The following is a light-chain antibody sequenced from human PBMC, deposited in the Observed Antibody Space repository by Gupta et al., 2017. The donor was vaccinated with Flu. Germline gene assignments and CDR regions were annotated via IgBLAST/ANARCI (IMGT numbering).Light chain of an antibody. V-gene: IGLV1-40*01. Sequence: QSVLTQPPSVSGAPGQRVTISCTGRNSNIGAGYDVHWYQHLPGAAPKLLTHGNNNRPSGVPERFSGSKSGTAASLAITGLRAEDEADYYCQSFDTRLTAYVFGSGTKVTVL. J-gene: IGLJ1*01. CDR2: GNN. CDR1: NSNIGAGYD. CDR3: QSFDTRLTAYV.